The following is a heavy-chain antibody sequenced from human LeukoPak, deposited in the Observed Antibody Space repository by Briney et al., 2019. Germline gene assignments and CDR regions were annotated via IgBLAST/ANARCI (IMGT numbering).Heavy chain of an antibody. J-gene: IGHJ4*02. CDR2: IIPIFGTA. CDR1: GGTFSSYA. V-gene: IGHV1-69*13. Sequence: SVKVSCKASGGTFSSYAISWVRQAPGQGLEWMGGIIPIFGTANYAQKFQGRVTITADESTSTAYMELGSLRSEDTAVYYCAIQSTGDRGYYFDYWGQGTLVTVSS. D-gene: IGHD7-27*01. CDR3: AIQSTGDRGYYFDY.